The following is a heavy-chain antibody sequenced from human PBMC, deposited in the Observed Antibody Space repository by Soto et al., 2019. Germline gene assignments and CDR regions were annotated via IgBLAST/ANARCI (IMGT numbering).Heavy chain of an antibody. D-gene: IGHD3-9*01. J-gene: IGHJ5*02. Sequence: PGGSLRLSCAASGFTFSGSAMHWVRQASGKGLEWVGRIRGKANSYATAYAASVKGRFTISRDDSKNTAYLQMNSLKTEDTAVYYCTRRPDGLRYFDWLSPHRDFNWFEPWGQGT. CDR2: IRGKANSYAT. V-gene: IGHV3-73*01. CDR3: TRRPDGLRYFDWLSPHRDFNWFEP. CDR1: GFTFSGSA.